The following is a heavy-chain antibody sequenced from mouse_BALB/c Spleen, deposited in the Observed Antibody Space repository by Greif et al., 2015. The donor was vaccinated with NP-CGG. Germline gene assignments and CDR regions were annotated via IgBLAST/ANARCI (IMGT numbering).Heavy chain of an antibody. CDR1: GFSLTSYG. V-gene: IGHV2-2*02. J-gene: IGHJ4*01. CDR3: ARSVYVMDY. CDR2: IWSGGNT. Sequence: QVQLQQSGPGLVRPSQSLSITCTVSGFSLTSYGVHWIRQSPGKGLERLGLIWSGGNTDYNAAFISRLSISKDNSKSXVFFKMNSLQANDTAIYYCARSVYVMDYWGQGTSVTVSS.